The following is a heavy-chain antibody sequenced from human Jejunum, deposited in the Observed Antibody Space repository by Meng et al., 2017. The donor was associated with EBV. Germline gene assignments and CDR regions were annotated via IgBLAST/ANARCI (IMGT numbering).Heavy chain of an antibody. D-gene: IGHD3-22*01. Sequence: ESGPSMQKPSGALSLYCVVTRGYLNDNGWCCWVRQPPGKGLEWLGEISHGGGTNYNPSLESRVTISVDKSKTQFSLKLISVPVADTAVYYCAGNGYYALEYWGPGILVTVSS. CDR3: AGNGYYALEY. V-gene: IGHV4-4*02. J-gene: IGHJ4*02. CDR2: ISHGGGT. CDR1: RGYLNDNGW.